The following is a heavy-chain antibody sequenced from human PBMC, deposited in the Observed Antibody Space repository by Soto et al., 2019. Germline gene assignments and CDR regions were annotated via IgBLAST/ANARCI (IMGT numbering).Heavy chain of an antibody. CDR2: IYPGDSDT. J-gene: IGHJ6*02. CDR3: ARHHGSPGSYFGLDV. CDR1: GYSFTSYW. D-gene: IGHD6-13*01. V-gene: IGHV5-51*01. Sequence: GESPKISCKGSGYSFTSYWINWVRQMPGKGLEWMGIIYPGDSDTRYSPSFQGQVTISADKSIDTAYLQWRSLKASDTAVYYCARHHGSPGSYFGLDVWGQGTTVTVSS.